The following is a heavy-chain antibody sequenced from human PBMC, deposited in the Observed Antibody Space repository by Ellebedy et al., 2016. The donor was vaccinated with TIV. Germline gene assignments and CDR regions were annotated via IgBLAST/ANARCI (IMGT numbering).Heavy chain of an antibody. Sequence: MPSETLSLTCSVSGGPITDYYWSWIRQAPGKGLEYIAYMYYIGATYYNPSLESRVTISMDTSKNQFSLKVTSVTAADTAVYYCARYNSPDAFDIWGQGTMVRVSS. D-gene: IGHD2/OR15-2a*01. J-gene: IGHJ3*02. CDR1: GGPITDYY. V-gene: IGHV4-59*08. CDR3: ARYNSPDAFDI. CDR2: MYYIGAT.